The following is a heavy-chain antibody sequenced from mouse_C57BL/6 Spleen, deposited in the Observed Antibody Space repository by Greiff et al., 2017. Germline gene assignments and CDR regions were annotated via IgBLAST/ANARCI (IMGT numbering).Heavy chain of an antibody. CDR3: ARDGVDGYYGGWYFDV. Sequence: EVQLQQSGPELVKPGASVKIPCKASGYTFTDYNMDWVKQSHGKSLEWIGDINPNNGGTIYNQKFKGKATLTVDQSSSTAYMELRSLTSEDTAVYYCARDGVDGYYGGWYFDVWGTGTTVTVSS. CDR1: GYTFTDYN. CDR2: INPNNGGT. V-gene: IGHV1-18*01. D-gene: IGHD2-3*01. J-gene: IGHJ1*03.